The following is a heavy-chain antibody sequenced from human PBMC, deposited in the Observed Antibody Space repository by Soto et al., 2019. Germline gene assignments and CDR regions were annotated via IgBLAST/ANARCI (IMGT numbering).Heavy chain of an antibody. CDR3: ARDGVRFLEWLLFDYYGMDV. CDR1: GGTFSSYA. CDR2: IIPIFGTA. Sequence: SVKVSCKASGGTFSSYAISWVRQAPGQGLEWMGGIIPIFGTANYAQKLQGRVTMTRDTSTSTAYMELRSLRSEDTAVYYCARDGVRFLEWLLFDYYGMDVWGQGTTVTVSS. D-gene: IGHD3-3*01. J-gene: IGHJ6*02. V-gene: IGHV1-69*05.